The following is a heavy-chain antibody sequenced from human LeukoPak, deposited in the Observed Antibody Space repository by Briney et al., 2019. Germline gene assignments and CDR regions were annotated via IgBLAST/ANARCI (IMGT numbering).Heavy chain of an antibody. J-gene: IGHJ4*02. CDR2: IIPIFGTA. CDR1: GGTFSSYA. CDR3: ASRMSGSYFAPLDY. D-gene: IGHD1-26*01. Sequence: GASVKVSCKASGGTFSSYAISWVRQAPGQGLEWMGGIIPIFGTANYAQKFQGRVTITTDESTSTAYMELSSLRSEDTAVYYCASRMSGSYFAPLDYWGQGTLVTVSS. V-gene: IGHV1-69*05.